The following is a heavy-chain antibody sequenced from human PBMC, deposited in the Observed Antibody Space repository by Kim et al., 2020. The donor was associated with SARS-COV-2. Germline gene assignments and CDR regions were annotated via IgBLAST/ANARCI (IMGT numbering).Heavy chain of an antibody. CDR1: GCTFSSYA. J-gene: IGHJ6*02. D-gene: IGHD3-10*01. V-gene: IGHV1-69*04. CDR3: ACQGVYYYGSWWEGDGMDV. Sequence: SVKVSCKASGCTFSSYAISWVRQAPGQGFEWMGRIILILGIANYAQKFQGRVTITADKSTSTAYMELSSVRSEDTAVYYCACQGVYYYGSWWEGDGMDVWGQGTTVTVSS. CDR2: IILILGIA.